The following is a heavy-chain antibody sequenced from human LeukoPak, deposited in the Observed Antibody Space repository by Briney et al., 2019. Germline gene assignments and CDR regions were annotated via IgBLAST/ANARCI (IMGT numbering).Heavy chain of an antibody. CDR2: INPNSGGR. CDR3: ARDPIAVAGYYYYYYMDV. Sequence: GASVKVSCKASGYTFIDYYMHWVRQAPGQGLEWLGCINPNSGGRNYAQKFQGRVTMTRDTSISTVYMELSSLRSEDTAVYYCARDPIAVAGYYYYYYMDVWGKGTTVTVSS. CDR1: GYTFIDYY. J-gene: IGHJ6*03. D-gene: IGHD6-19*01. V-gene: IGHV1-2*02.